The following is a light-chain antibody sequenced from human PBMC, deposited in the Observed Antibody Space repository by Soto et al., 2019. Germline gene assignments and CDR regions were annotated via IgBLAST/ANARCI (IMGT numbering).Light chain of an antibody. CDR3: QQYGSSPTLS. J-gene: IGKJ4*01. V-gene: IGKV3-20*01. CDR1: QSVSTSY. Sequence: EIVLTHSPGTLSLSPRERPTLSCRARQSVSTSYLAWYPQQPGQAHRLLIYGASSRATGIPDRFSGSESGTDFTLTISRLEPEDFAVYYGQQYGSSPTLSFGGGTQLEIK. CDR2: GAS.